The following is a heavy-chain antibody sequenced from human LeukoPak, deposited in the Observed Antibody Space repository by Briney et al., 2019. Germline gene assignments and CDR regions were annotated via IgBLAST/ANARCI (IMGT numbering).Heavy chain of an antibody. Sequence: PGGSLRLSCAASGFTFDDYAMHWVRQAPGKGLEWVSLISSDGGGTYYADSVKGRFTISRDNSKNSLYLQMNNLRVEDTALYYCAKDLATMVTSWFDPWGQGNLVTVSS. CDR3: AKDLATMVTSWFDP. CDR1: GFTFDDYA. CDR2: ISSDGGGT. V-gene: IGHV3-43D*04. D-gene: IGHD3-10*01. J-gene: IGHJ5*02.